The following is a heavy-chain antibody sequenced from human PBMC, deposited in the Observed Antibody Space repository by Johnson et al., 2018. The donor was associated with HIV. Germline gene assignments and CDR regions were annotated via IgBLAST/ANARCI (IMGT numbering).Heavy chain of an antibody. CDR3: ARDQAIFGVVLASDAFDI. CDR2: INSDGSST. Sequence: VQLVESGGGLVQPGGSLRLSCAASRFTVSGNYMTWVRQAPGKGLVWVSRINSDGSSTSYADSVKGRFTISRDDSKNSLYLQMNSLRAEDTAVYYCARDQAIFGVVLASDAFDIWGQGTMVT. V-gene: IGHV3-74*01. CDR1: RFTVSGNY. D-gene: IGHD3-3*01. J-gene: IGHJ3*02.